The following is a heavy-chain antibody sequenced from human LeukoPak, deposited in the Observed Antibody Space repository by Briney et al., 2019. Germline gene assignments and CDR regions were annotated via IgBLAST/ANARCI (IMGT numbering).Heavy chain of an antibody. D-gene: IGHD5-12*01. CDR1: GFIFSTSW. CDR2: INLDGSEK. V-gene: IGHV3-7*01. J-gene: IGHJ4*02. Sequence: GGSLRLPCTASGFIFSTSWMTWVRQAPGKGLEWVANINLDGSEKYYVDSVRGRFTISRDNAKNSLYLQMSSLRAEDTAVYYCARGITSGPRRYDVRNFDYWGQGTPVTVSS. CDR3: ARGITSGPRRYDVRNFDY.